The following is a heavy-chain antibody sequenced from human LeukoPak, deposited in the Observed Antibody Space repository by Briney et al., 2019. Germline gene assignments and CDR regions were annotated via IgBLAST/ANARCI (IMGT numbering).Heavy chain of an antibody. Sequence: SETLSLTCTVSSGAISTSHWRSWVRQPPGKGLEWIGEIYGSGNTNYNPSLKSRVTKSVDTSKNQFSLKLRSVTAADTAVYYCARHFGTWGQGTLVTVSS. V-gene: IGHV4-4*02. CDR2: IYGSGNT. J-gene: IGHJ4*02. D-gene: IGHD3/OR15-3a*01. CDR3: ARHFGT. CDR1: SGAISTSHW.